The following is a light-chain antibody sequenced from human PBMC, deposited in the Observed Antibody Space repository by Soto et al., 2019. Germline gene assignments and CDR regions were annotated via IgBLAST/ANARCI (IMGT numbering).Light chain of an antibody. CDR1: QSIRTY. V-gene: IGKV1-39*01. Sequence: DIQMTQSPSSLSASVGDRVTITCRASQSIRTYLNWYHQKPGIAPKLLIYAASSLQSGVPSRFSGCGSGTDFTLTISSLQPEDFATYYGQQSYSNPKTFGQGTKVEIK. CDR2: AAS. J-gene: IGKJ1*01. CDR3: QQSYSNPKT.